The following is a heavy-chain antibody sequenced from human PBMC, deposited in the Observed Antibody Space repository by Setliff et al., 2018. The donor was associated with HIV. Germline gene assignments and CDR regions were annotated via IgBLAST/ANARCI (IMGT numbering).Heavy chain of an antibody. CDR1: GGSISSGDYY. D-gene: IGHD1-26*01. Sequence: SETLSLTCTVSGGSISSGDYYWSWIRQPPGKGLEWIGYIYYSGSTYYNPSLKSRVTISVDTSKNQFSLKLSSVTAADTAVYYCARGLLGELLWDYWGQGTLVTV. CDR3: ARGLLGELLWDY. CDR2: IYYSGST. J-gene: IGHJ4*02. V-gene: IGHV4-30-4*08.